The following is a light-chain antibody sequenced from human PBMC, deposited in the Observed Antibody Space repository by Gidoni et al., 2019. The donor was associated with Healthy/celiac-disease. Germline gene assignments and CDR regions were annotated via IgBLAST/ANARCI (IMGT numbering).Light chain of an antibody. CDR3: QLYNSYSPWT. CDR1: HSISSW. V-gene: IGKV1-5*03. CDR2: KAY. Sequence: DIQMTHSPSTLSASVGDRVTITCRPSHSISSWLAWYQQKPGKAPKRLIYKAYSLESGVPSRFSGSGSGTEFTLTISSLQPDEFATYYCQLYNSYSPWTFXXXTKVEI. J-gene: IGKJ1*01.